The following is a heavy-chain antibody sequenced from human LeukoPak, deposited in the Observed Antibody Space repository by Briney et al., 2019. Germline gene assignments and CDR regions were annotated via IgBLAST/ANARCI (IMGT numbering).Heavy chain of an antibody. D-gene: IGHD6-19*01. CDR2: MKPNSGNT. J-gene: IGHJ6*02. V-gene: IGHV1-8*01. CDR3: ARGRLAVAGTYYYYGMDV. CDR1: GYTFTSYD. Sequence: GASVKVSCKASGYTFTSYDINWVRQATGQGLEWMGWMKPNSGNTGYAQKFQGRVTMTRNTSTSTAYMELSSLRSEDTAVYYCARGRLAVAGTYYYYGMDVWGQGTTVTVSS.